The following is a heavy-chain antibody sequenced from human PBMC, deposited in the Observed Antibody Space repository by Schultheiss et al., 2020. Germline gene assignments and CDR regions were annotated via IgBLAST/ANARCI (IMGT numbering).Heavy chain of an antibody. V-gene: IGHV1-2*02. J-gene: IGHJ4*02. CDR2: INPNSGGT. D-gene: IGHD5-24*01. CDR3: ARDIGGLHNITDY. Sequence: ASVKVSCKASGYTFTGYYMHWVRQAPGQGLEWMGWINPNSGGTNYAQKFQGRVTMTRDTSISTAYMELSRLRSDDTAVYYCARDIGGLHNITDYWGQGTLVTGSS. CDR1: GYTFTGYY.